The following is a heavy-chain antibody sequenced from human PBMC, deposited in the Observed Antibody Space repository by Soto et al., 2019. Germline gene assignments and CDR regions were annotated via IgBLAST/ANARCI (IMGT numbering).Heavy chain of an antibody. CDR2: ISGSGGST. Sequence: GGSLRLSCAASGFTFSSYAMSWVRQASGKGLEWVSAISGSGGSTYYADSVKGRFTISRDNSKNTLYLQMNSLRAEDTAVYYCAKIPTPVISAYYYYGMDVWGQGTTVTVSS. CDR1: GFTFSSYA. V-gene: IGHV3-23*01. J-gene: IGHJ6*02. D-gene: IGHD3-16*02. CDR3: AKIPTPVISAYYYYGMDV.